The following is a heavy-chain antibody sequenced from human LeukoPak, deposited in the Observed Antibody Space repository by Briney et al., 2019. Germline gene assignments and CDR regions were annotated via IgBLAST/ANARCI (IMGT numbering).Heavy chain of an antibody. D-gene: IGHD1/OR15-1a*01. CDR2: ISYDGSNK. CDR1: GFTFSSYA. V-gene: IGHV3-30-3*01. Sequence: GGSLRLSCAASGFTFSSYAMHWVRQAPGKGLEWVAVISYDGSNKYYADSVKGRFTISRDNSKNTLFLRMNSLRAEDTAMYYCAKGTKPVMTIPDYWGQGILVTVSS. CDR3: AKGTKPVMTIPDY. J-gene: IGHJ4*02.